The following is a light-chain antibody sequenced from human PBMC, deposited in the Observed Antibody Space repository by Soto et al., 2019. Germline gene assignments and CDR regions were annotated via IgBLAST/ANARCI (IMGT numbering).Light chain of an antibody. V-gene: IGKV1-12*02. CDR1: QIINKW. CDR2: AAS. CDR3: QQANSFPFT. Sequence: DIQMTQSPSSVSASVGDRVTITCRASQIINKWLAWYQQKPGKAPTLLIYAASTLQSGVPSRFSGSGSGSDFTLTISRLQPEDFATYYCQQANSFPFTFGPGTKVDIK. J-gene: IGKJ3*01.